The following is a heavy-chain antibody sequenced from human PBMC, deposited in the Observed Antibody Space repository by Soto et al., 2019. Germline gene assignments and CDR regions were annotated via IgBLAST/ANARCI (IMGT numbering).Heavy chain of an antibody. D-gene: IGHD5-12*01. CDR3: ARDRWLRYSGYDWHFDY. J-gene: IGHJ4*02. CDR2: ISSGGGNI. Sequence: EVQLVESGGVLVQPGESLRLSCAASGFPFSSYEMNWVRQAPGKGLEWVAYISSGGGNICYAESVKGRFTISRDNAKNSVDLQMNSLRAEDTVVYYCARDRWLRYSGYDWHFDYWGQGTLVTVSS. CDR1: GFPFSSYE. V-gene: IGHV3-48*03.